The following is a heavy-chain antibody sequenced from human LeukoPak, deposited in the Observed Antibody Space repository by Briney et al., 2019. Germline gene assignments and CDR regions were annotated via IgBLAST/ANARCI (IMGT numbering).Heavy chain of an antibody. CDR2: ISSSSTYI. Sequence: GGSLRLSCAASGFTFSSYSMNWVRQAPGKGLECISSISSSSTYIYYADSVKGRFTISRDNAKNSLYLQMNSLRAEDTAVYYCARDSGIYDSSGYIDYWGQGTLVTVSS. D-gene: IGHD3-22*01. CDR3: ARDSGIYDSSGYIDY. CDR1: GFTFSSYS. J-gene: IGHJ4*02. V-gene: IGHV3-21*01.